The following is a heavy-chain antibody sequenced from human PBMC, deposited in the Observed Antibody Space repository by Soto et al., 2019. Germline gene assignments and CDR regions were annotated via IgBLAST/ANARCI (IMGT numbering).Heavy chain of an antibody. CDR1: GGSFSGYY. Sequence: SETLSLTCAVYGGSFSGYYWSWIRQPPGKGLEWIGEINHSGSTNYNPSLKSRVTISVDTSKNQFSLKLSSVTAADTAVYYCARGIKMVRGVISNYYYYYGMDVWGQGTTVTVPS. D-gene: IGHD3-10*01. V-gene: IGHV4-34*01. J-gene: IGHJ6*02. CDR2: INHSGST. CDR3: ARGIKMVRGVISNYYYYYGMDV.